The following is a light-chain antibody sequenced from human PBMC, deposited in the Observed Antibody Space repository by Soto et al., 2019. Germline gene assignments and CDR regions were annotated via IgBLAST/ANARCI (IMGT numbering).Light chain of an antibody. CDR1: QSVLYSSNNKNY. CDR2: WAS. CDR3: QQYYSTPRSIT. J-gene: IGKJ5*01. V-gene: IGKV4-1*01. Sequence: DIVMTQSPDSLAVSLGERATINCKSSQSVLYSSNNKNYLAWYQQKPGQPHKLLIYWASTRESGVPDRFSGSGSGTDFTLTISSLQAEDVAVYYCQQYYSTPRSITFGQGTRLEIK.